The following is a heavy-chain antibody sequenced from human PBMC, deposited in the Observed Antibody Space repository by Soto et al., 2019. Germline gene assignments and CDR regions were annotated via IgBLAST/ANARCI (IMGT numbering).Heavy chain of an antibody. CDR3: ASVFDGTRTTWFYT. V-gene: IGHV3-33*01. J-gene: IGHJ5*02. Sequence: QTGGSLRLSCAASGFTFSSYGMHWVRQVPGKGLEWVAVIWYDGSNKYYADSVKGRFTISRDNSKNTLYLQMNSLRAEDTAVYYCASVFDGTRTTWFYTWGQRNLLPISS. CDR2: IWYDGSNK. D-gene: IGHD2-8*01. CDR1: GFTFSSYG.